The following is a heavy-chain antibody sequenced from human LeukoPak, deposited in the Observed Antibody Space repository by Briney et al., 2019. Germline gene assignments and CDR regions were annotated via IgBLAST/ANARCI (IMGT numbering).Heavy chain of an antibody. CDR1: GFTFSTYT. V-gene: IGHV3-21*01. D-gene: IGHD4/OR15-4a*01. CDR3: VRGAKRKS. J-gene: IGHJ4*02. CDR2: IGSSGTNT. Sequence: PGGSLRLSCEASGFTFSTYTMNWVRQAPGKGLEWVSSIGSSGTNTHYADSVKGRFTISRDNAKNSLYLQMKSLRAADTAVYYCVRGAKRKSWGQGT.